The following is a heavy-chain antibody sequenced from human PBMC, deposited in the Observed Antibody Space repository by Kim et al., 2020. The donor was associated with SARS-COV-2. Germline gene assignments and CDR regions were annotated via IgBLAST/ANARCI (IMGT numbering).Heavy chain of an antibody. D-gene: IGHD3-10*01. Sequence: YGTSLKTRLTISKDTSKNQVVLTMTNMDPVDTATYYCARTFGSGSQIDYWGQGTLVTVSS. CDR3: ARTFGSGSQIDY. V-gene: IGHV2-70*01. J-gene: IGHJ4*02.